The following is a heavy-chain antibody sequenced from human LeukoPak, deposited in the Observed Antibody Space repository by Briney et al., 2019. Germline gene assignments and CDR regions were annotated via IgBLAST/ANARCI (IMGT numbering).Heavy chain of an antibody. CDR1: GGSFSGYY. CDR2: INHSGST. Sequence: SETLPLTCAVYGGSFSGYYWSWIRQPPGKGLEWIGEINHSGSTNYNPSLKSRVTISVDTSKNQFSLKLSSVTAADTAVYYCARDRGVTPLIPFDYWGQGTLVTVSS. J-gene: IGHJ4*02. CDR3: ARDRGVTPLIPFDY. D-gene: IGHD2-21*02. V-gene: IGHV4-34*01.